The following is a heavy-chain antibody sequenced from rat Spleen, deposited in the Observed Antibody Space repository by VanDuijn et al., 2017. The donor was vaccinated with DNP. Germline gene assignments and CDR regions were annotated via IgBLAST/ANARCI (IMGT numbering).Heavy chain of an antibody. CDR3: ARWGDYFDY. V-gene: IGHV3-1*01. CDR1: AYSITTNY. J-gene: IGHJ2*01. CDR2: ISYSGST. Sequence: EVQLQESGPGLVKPSQSLSLTCSVTAYSITTNYWGWIRKFPGNKMEWVGHISYSGSTSYNPSLKRRISISRDTSKNQFFLQLTSVTTEDTATYYCARWGDYFDYWGQGVMVTVSS.